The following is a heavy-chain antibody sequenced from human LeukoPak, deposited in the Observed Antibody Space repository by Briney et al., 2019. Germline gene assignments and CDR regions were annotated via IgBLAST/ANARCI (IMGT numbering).Heavy chain of an antibody. Sequence: GGSLRLSCAASGFTFSSYAMSWVRQAPGKGLEWVSAISGSGGSTYYADSVKGRFTISRDNSENTLYLQMNSLRAEDTAVYYCAKLAYDFWSGYYAYFDYWGQGTLVTVSS. CDR1: GFTFSSYA. CDR2: ISGSGGST. D-gene: IGHD3-3*01. V-gene: IGHV3-23*01. CDR3: AKLAYDFWSGYYAYFDY. J-gene: IGHJ4*02.